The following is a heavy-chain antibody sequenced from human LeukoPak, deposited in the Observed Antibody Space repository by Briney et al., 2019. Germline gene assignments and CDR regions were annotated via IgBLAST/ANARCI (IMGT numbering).Heavy chain of an antibody. J-gene: IGHJ4*02. Sequence: GGSLRLSCAASGSTFSDYYMSWIRQAPGKGLEWVSYISSSGSTIYYADSVKGRFTISRDNAKNSLYLQMNSLRAEDTAVYYCARDSYRITIFGVVGIEEVDYWGQGTLVTVSS. CDR1: GSTFSDYY. V-gene: IGHV3-11*01. CDR2: ISSSGSTI. D-gene: IGHD3-3*01. CDR3: ARDSYRITIFGVVGIEEVDY.